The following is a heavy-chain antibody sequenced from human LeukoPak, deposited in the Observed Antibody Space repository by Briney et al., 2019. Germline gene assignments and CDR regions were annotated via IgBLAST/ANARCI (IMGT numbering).Heavy chain of an antibody. CDR1: GFTASGTY. CDR3: ARGYSGTGF. Sequence: PGGSLRLSCAASGFTASGTYMSWVRQAPGKGLEWVSLIYSGGGTYYADSVKGRFTISRDNSKNTRYLQMNSLRADDTAVYYCARGYSGTGFWGQGTLVTVSS. D-gene: IGHD1-26*01. CDR2: IYSGGGT. J-gene: IGHJ4*02. V-gene: IGHV3-53*01.